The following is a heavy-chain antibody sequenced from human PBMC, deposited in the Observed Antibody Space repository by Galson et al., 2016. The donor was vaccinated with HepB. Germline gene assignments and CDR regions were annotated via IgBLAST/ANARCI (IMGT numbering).Heavy chain of an antibody. Sequence: PALVKPTQTLTLTCTFSGFSLSTSGMSVNWIRQPPGKALEWLARIDWDDDKYYSKSLKTRLTISKDTSKNQVVLRMTNTDPADTATYFCAQLIESYYLDHWGQGSRVTVSS. J-gene: IGHJ4*02. D-gene: IGHD5-24*01. CDR1: GFSLSTSGMS. CDR3: AQLIESYYLDH. CDR2: IDWDDDK. V-gene: IGHV2-70*11.